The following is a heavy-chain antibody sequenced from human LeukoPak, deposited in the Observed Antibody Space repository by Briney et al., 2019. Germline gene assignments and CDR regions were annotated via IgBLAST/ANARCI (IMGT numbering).Heavy chain of an antibody. V-gene: IGHV3-20*04. Sequence: GGSLRLSCAASGFTFDDYGMSWVRQAPGKGLEWVSGINWNGGSTGYADSVKGRFTISRDNAKNSLYLQMNSLRAEDTALYYCVRTHAFCSSTSCYGFYYYMDVWGKGTTVTVSS. J-gene: IGHJ6*03. CDR1: GFTFDDYG. D-gene: IGHD2-2*01. CDR2: INWNGGST. CDR3: VRTHAFCSSTSCYGFYYYMDV.